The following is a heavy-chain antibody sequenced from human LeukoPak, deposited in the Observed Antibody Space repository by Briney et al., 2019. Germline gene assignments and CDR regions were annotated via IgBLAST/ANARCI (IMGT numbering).Heavy chain of an antibody. J-gene: IGHJ4*02. CDR2: ISAYNGNI. V-gene: IGHV1-18*01. Sequence: ASVKVSCKASGYTFTNYGISWLRQAPGQGLEWMGWISAYNGNIRYAQNLQGRVTMTTDTSTSTAYMELRSLRSDDTAVYYCGRSFGNYYGSGTPSLYFDYWGQGTLVTVSS. CDR3: GRSFGNYYGSGTPSLYFDY. CDR1: GYTFTNYG. D-gene: IGHD3-10*01.